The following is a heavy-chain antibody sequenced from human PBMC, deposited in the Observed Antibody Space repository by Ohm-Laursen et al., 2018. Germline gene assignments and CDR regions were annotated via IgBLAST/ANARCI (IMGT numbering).Heavy chain of an antibody. J-gene: IGHJ6*02. D-gene: IGHD6-19*01. CDR3: AHFHSSGINGMDV. CDR2: IYSNDDK. Sequence: TQTLTLTCTFSGFSLSTSGVGVEWIRQAPGKALEWLALIYSNDDKRYSSSLRSRLTLTKDTSKNQVVLTVTNMDPVDTATYYCAHFHSSGINGMDVWGQGTTVTVSS. V-gene: IGHV2-5*01. CDR1: GFSLSTSGVG.